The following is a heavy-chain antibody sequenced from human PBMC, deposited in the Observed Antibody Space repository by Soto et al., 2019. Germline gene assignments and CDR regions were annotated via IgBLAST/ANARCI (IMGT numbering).Heavy chain of an antibody. CDR2: INAGNGNT. J-gene: IGHJ5*02. V-gene: IGHV1-3*01. CDR3: ARDYYGSGSYYEDNWFDP. Sequence: ASVKVSCKASGYTFSTYAIHWVRQAPGERLEWMGWINAGNGNTKYSQKFQGRVTITRDTSASTAYMELSSLRSDDTAVYYCARDYYGSGSYYEDNWFDPWGQGTLVTVSS. D-gene: IGHD3-10*01. CDR1: GYTFSTYA.